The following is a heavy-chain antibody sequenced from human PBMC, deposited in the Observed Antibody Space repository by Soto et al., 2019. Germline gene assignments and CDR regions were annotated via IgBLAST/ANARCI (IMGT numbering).Heavy chain of an antibody. Sequence: SETLSLTCTVSGGSISSYYWSWIRQPPGKELEWNGYIYYSGSTNYNPSLKSRVTISVDTSKNQFSLKLSSVTTADTAVYYCASSRGIEGQVTYYYYYYTDVCGKRTTVTVSS. V-gene: IGHV4-59*08. D-gene: IGHD3-16*01. CDR2: IYYSGST. J-gene: IGHJ6*03. CDR1: GGSISSYY. CDR3: ASSRGIEGQVTYYYYYYTDV.